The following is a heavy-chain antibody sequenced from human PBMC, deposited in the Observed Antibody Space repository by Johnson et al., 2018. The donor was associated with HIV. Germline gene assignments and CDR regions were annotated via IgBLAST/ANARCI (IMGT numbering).Heavy chain of an antibody. J-gene: IGHJ3*02. CDR3: TRPGEYSSSYRDFAFDI. CDR1: GFTFSSYG. V-gene: IGHV3-33*01. CDR2: IRYDGTNE. D-gene: IGHD6-6*01. Sequence: VQLMESGGGVVQPGRSLRLSCAASGFTFSSYGMHWVRQAPGKGLEWVAFIRYDGTNEYYEDSVRGRFTISRYDSKNTMYLQMNSLKTEATAVYYCTRPGEYSSSYRDFAFDIWGQGTMVTVSS.